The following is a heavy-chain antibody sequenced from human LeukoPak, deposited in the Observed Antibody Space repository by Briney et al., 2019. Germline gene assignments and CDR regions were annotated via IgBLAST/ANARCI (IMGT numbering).Heavy chain of an antibody. CDR1: GFSLVIYS. CDR3: ARGPAPPTR. CDR2: ISSSSSYI. V-gene: IGHV3-21*01. Sequence: KPRRSRRLSCVPSGFSLVIYSMNWVSPVPGKWLGWVSSISSSSSYIYYADSVKGRFTISRDNAKNSLYLQMNSLRAEDTAVYYCARGPAPPTRWGQGTLGTVSA. J-gene: IGHJ4*02.